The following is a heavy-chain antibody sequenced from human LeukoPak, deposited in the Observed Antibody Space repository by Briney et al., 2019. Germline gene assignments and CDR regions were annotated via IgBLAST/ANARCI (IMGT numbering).Heavy chain of an antibody. CDR3: VRDSDDYYWALDF. CDR1: GDSVSNNIAT. J-gene: IGHJ4*02. D-gene: IGHD3-10*01. V-gene: IGHV6-1*01. Sequence: SQTLSLTCAISGDSVSNNIATWNCVRQSPSRGLEWPGRTYYRSRCGNDYAISVKGRITINPDTSRNQFSLQLNSVTPGDTAVYYCVRDSDDYYWALDFWGQGTPVTVSS. CDR2: TYYRSRCGN.